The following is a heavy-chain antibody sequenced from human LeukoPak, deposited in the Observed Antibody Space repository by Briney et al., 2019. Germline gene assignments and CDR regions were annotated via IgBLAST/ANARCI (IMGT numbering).Heavy chain of an antibody. D-gene: IGHD3-22*01. J-gene: IGHJ3*02. V-gene: IGHV3-48*03. CDR1: GFTFSSYE. CDR3: ATARSSGYN. Sequence: PGGSLRLSCAASGFTFSSYEMNWVRQAPGKGLEWVSYISSSGSTIYYADSVEGRFTISRDNAKNSLYLQMNSLRAEDTAVYYCATARSSGYNWGQGTMVTVSS. CDR2: ISSSGSTI.